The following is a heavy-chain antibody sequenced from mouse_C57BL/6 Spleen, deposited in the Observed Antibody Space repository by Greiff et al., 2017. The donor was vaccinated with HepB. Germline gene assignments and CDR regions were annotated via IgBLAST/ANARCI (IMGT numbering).Heavy chain of an antibody. V-gene: IGHV1-53*01. CDR3: VKDDGYYGSWFAY. CDR1: GYTFTSYW. D-gene: IGHD2-3*01. CDR2: INPSNGGT. J-gene: IGHJ3*01. Sequence: VQLQQSGTELVKPGASVKLSCKASGYTFTSYWMHWVKQRPGQGLEWIGNINPSNGGTNYNEKFKSKATLTVDKSSSTAYMQLSSLTSEDSAVYYCVKDDGYYGSWFAYWGQGTLVTVSA.